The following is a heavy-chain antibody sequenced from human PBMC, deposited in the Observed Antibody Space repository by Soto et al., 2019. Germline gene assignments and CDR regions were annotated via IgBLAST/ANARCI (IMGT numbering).Heavy chain of an antibody. D-gene: IGHD2-15*01. CDR1: GYTFIGYY. CDR3: VTGFATDFDY. Sequence: QVQLLQSGAEVKQPGASVKVSCKASGYTFIGYYMHWVRQAPGQGLEWMGWINPNSGGTNYAQKFQGRVSMTRDTSISTAYMELSRLRSDDTALYYCVTGFATDFDYWGQGTLVTVSS. J-gene: IGHJ4*02. V-gene: IGHV1-2*02. CDR2: INPNSGGT.